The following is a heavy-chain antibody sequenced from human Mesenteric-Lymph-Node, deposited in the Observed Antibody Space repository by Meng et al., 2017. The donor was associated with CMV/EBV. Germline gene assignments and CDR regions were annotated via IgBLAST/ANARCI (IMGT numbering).Heavy chain of an antibody. J-gene: IGHJ4*02. V-gene: IGHV3-23*01. CDR3: AKVAMAAAGTGDY. D-gene: IGHD6-13*01. CDR1: GFTFSSYA. Sequence: GESLKISCAASGFTFSSYAMSWVRQAPGKGLEWVSAISGSGGSTYYADSVKGRFTISRDNSKNTLYLQMNSLRAEDTAVYYCAKVAMAAAGTGDYWGQGTLVTVSS. CDR2: ISGSGGST.